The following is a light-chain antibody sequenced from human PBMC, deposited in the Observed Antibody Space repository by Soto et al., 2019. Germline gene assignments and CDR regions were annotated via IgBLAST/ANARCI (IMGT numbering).Light chain of an antibody. CDR1: SSDVGGYYY. V-gene: IGLV2-14*03. J-gene: IGLJ1*01. CDR2: DVS. Sequence: QSALTQPASLSGSPGQSITISCTGTSSDVGGYYYVSWYQHRPGKAPKLMIYDVSYRPSGVSNRFSGSKSGNTASLTISGLQAEDEADYYCSSFTSRSTLVFGTGTKLTVL. CDR3: SSFTSRSTLV.